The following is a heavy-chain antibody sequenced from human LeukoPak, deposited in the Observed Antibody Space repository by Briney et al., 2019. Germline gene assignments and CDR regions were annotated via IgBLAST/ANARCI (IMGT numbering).Heavy chain of an antibody. Sequence: SETLSLTCTVSGYSISSGYDWGWIRQPPGKGLEWIGSGSTYYNPSLKSRVTISVDTSKNQFSLKLSSVTAADTAVYYCARWGHESHYHFDYWGQGTLVTVSS. CDR3: ARWGHESHYHFDY. CDR1: GYSISSGYD. D-gene: IGHD4-11*01. V-gene: IGHV4-38-2*02. CDR2: SGST. J-gene: IGHJ4*02.